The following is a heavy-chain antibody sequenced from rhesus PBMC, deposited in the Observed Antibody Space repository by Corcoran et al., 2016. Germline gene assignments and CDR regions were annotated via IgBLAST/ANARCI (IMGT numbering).Heavy chain of an antibody. CDR3: AREVTYYYGSGLDNSLDV. Sequence: QVQLQESGPGLVKPSETLSLTCAVSGGSISSNYWSWIRPAPGKGLEWIGRIYGSGGSTDYNPSLKSRVTSSTDTSKNQFSRKLSPVTAADTAVYYCAREVTYYYGSGLDNSLDVWGRGVLVTVSS. CDR1: GGSISSNY. V-gene: IGHV4-160*01. J-gene: IGHJ5-2*02. CDR2: IYGSGGST. D-gene: IGHD3-28*01.